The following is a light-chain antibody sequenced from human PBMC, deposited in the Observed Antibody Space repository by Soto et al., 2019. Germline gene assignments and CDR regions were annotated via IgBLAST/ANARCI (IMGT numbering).Light chain of an antibody. CDR3: SSYTRSSILDVV. J-gene: IGLJ2*01. CDR1: SSDVGGYHY. Sequence: QSALTQPASVSGSPGQSITISCTGTSSDVGGYHYVSWYQQHPGKAPKLMIYDVSKRPSGVSNRFSGSKSGNTASLTISGLQAEDEGDYYRSSYTRSSILDVVFAGGTKLNVL. V-gene: IGLV2-14*01. CDR2: DVS.